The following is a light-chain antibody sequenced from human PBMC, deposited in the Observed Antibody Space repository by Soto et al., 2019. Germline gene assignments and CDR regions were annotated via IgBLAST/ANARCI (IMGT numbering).Light chain of an antibody. CDR1: SSNIGAGYD. Sequence: QSVLTQPPSVSGAPGQRVTISCTGSSSNIGAGYDVHWYQQLPGTAPKLLIYGNSNRPSGVPDRFSGSKSGTSASLAITGLQAEDEADHYCQSYDSSLSGSNVFGGGTKLTVL. J-gene: IGLJ2*01. CDR2: GNS. V-gene: IGLV1-40*01. CDR3: QSYDSSLSGSNV.